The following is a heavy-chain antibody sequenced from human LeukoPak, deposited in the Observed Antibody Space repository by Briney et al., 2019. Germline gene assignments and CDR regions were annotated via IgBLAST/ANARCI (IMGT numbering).Heavy chain of an antibody. CDR2: VYSNGST. V-gene: IGHV3-53*01. D-gene: IGHD3-22*01. J-gene: IGHJ3*02. CDR3: ARALYYYDYPGAFDI. Sequence: GGSLRLSCAASGFTVSNNYMSWVRQAPGKGLEWVSVVYSNGSTYYADSVKGQFTISRDNSKNTLYLQMNSLRAEDTAVYYCARALYYYDYPGAFDIWGQGTMVTVSS. CDR1: GFTVSNNY.